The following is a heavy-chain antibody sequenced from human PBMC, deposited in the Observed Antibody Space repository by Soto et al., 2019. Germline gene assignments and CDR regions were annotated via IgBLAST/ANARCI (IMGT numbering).Heavy chain of an antibody. Sequence: GESLKISFKVSGYRFASYWIGWVRQMPGKGLEWMRITNPGDSDTRYSPSFQGQVTISADKSISTAYLQWSSLRASDTAMYYCARPWSSSSGFYYFDYWGQGPRGTVSS. J-gene: IGHJ4*02. CDR1: GYRFASYW. D-gene: IGHD6-19*01. V-gene: IGHV5-51*01. CDR3: ARPWSSSSGFYYFDY. CDR2: TNPGDSDT.